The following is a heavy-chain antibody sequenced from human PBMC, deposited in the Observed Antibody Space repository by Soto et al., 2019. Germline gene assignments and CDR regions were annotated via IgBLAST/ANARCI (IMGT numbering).Heavy chain of an antibody. V-gene: IGHV3-23*01. J-gene: IGHJ4*02. CDR1: GFTFSSYA. Sequence: EVQLLESGGGLVQPGGSLRLSCAASGFTFSSYAMSWVRQAPGKGLEWVSAISGSGGSTYDADSVKGRFSIPRDNSKNTLYRQMNSLGAEDTGVYYGAKGSGLVAARTLASDWGQGTLVTVSS. CDR3: AKGSGLVAARTLASD. CDR2: ISGSGGST. D-gene: IGHD6-6*01.